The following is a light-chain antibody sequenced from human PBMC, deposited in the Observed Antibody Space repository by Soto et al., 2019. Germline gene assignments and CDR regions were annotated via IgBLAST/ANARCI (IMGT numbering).Light chain of an antibody. CDR1: QSVSNSY. J-gene: IGKJ1*01. Sequence: EIVLTQSPGTQSLSPGERATLSCRASQSVSNSYIAWYQQKPGQAPRLLIYGASSRATGIPDRFTGSGSGTEFTLTITRLEPEHFAVYYCQQYGSSPWTFGQGTKVEIK. CDR3: QQYGSSPWT. CDR2: GAS. V-gene: IGKV3-20*01.